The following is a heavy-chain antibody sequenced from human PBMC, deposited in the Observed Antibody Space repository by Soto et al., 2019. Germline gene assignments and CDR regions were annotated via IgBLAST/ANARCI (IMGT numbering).Heavy chain of an antibody. CDR2: PYHSGST. J-gene: IGHJ4*02. V-gene: IGHV4-61*01. Sequence: SETLSLTCTVSGGSVRSDSFYWSWIRQPQGKGRERIAFPYHSGSTNYNPSLNFRVTISVDAAKNRFSLKLPSVTAADTAIYFCARARYDNSFYYAENYPDYWGQGTLVTVSS. CDR1: GGSVRSDSFY. CDR3: ARARYDNSFYYAENYPDY. D-gene: IGHD3-22*01.